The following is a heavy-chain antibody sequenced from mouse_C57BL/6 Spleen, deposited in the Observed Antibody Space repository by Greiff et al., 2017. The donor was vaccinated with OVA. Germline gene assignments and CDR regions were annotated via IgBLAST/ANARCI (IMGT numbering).Heavy chain of an antibody. D-gene: IGHD6-1*01. CDR3: ARTTTLAFDY. J-gene: IGHJ2*01. CDR1: GYAFSSSW. Sequence: QVKLQQSGPELVKPGASVKISCKASGYAFSSSWMNWVKQRPGQGLEWIGRIYPGDGDTNYNGKFKGKATLTADKSSSTAYMQRSSLTSDDAAVYFCARTTTLAFDYWGQGTTLTVSS. CDR2: IYPGDGDT. V-gene: IGHV1-82*01.